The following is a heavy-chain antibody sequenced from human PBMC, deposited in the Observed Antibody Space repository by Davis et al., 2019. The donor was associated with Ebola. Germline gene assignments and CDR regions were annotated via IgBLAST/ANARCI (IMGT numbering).Heavy chain of an antibody. J-gene: IGHJ4*02. D-gene: IGHD3-22*01. Sequence: SVKVSCKASGYTFNSYYIHWVRQAPGQGLEWMGIINPSGGSTTYAQKFQGRVTMTRDTSTRTVYMELSSLRSEDTAVYYCARGRGHYESSGGDYWGQGTLVTVSS. CDR1: GYTFNSYY. CDR3: ARGRGHYESSGGDY. CDR2: INPSGGST. V-gene: IGHV1-46*02.